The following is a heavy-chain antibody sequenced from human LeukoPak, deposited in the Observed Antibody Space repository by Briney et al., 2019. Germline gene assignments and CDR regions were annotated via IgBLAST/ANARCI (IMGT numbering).Heavy chain of an antibody. CDR3: ARLSAGAVAARIHYYQMDV. J-gene: IGHJ6*03. V-gene: IGHV3-21*01. Sequence: GGSLRLSCAASGFTFSIYSMNWVRQAPGKGLEWVSSITSGSSYIYYADSVKGRFTISRDNAKNSLYLQMNSLRAEDTAVYYCARLSAGAVAARIHYYQMDVWGKGTTVTVSS. D-gene: IGHD6-19*01. CDR1: GFTFSIYS. CDR2: ITSGSSYI.